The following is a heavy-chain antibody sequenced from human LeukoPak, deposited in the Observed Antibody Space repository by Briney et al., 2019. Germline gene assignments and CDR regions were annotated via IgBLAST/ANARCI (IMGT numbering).Heavy chain of an antibody. V-gene: IGHV4-59*01. Sequence: SGTLSLTCTVCGGSISRYYCSWLRQPPGKGLEWIGYMYSSGSPYYNPSFKSRVTISVDSSKNQFSLKLISATAADTAVYYCARGYSDGWYPYIDYWGQGSLVTVSS. J-gene: IGHJ4*02. CDR2: MYSSGSP. D-gene: IGHD6-19*01. CDR3: ARGYSDGWYPYIDY. CDR1: GGSISRYY.